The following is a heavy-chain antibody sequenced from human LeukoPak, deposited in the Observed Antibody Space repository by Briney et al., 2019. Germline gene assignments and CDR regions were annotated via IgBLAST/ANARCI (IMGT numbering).Heavy chain of an antibody. CDR1: GGSISSGGYH. J-gene: IGHJ3*01. D-gene: IGHD5-18*01. V-gene: IGHV4-31*03. Sequence: SQTLSLTCTVSGGSISSGGYHWSWIRQHPGKGLEWIGYIYYSGSTYYNPSLKSRVTISVDTSKNQFSLKLSSVTAADTAVYYCASSVAGGGYSYELDYWGQGTMVTVSS. CDR2: IYYSGST. CDR3: ASSVAGGGYSYELDY.